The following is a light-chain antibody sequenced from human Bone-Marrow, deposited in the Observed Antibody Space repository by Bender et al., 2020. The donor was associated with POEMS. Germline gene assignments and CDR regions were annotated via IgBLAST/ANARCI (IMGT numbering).Light chain of an antibody. J-gene: IGLJ3*02. Sequence: QSVLTQPPSAPGTPGQRVTISCSGGSSGRKPTNWYQQLPGTAPRLVIYAVDRRPSGVPNRFCASKSGSSASLAIRGLQSDDAADSYCSTWDDRLDAWLFGGGTELTVL. CDR2: AVD. CDR1: SSGRKP. V-gene: IGLV1-44*01. CDR3: STWDDRLDAWL.